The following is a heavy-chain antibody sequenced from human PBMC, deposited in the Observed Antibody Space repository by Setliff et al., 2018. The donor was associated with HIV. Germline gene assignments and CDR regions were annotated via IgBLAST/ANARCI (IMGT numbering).Heavy chain of an antibody. V-gene: IGHV1-3*01. CDR2: INAGNGNT. Sequence: ASVKVSCKASGYTFTSYAMHWVRQAPGQRLEWMGWINAGNGNTKYSQKFQGRVTITRDTSASTAYMELSSLRSEDTAAYYCAREGKFRYYYYMDVWGKGTTVTAP. J-gene: IGHJ6*03. CDR3: AREGKFRYYYYMDV. CDR1: GYTFTSYA. D-gene: IGHD3-10*01.